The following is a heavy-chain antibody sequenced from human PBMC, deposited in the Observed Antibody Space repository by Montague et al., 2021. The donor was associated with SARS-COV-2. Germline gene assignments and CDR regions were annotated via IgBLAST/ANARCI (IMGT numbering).Heavy chain of an antibody. CDR3: ARDALAASGSFDY. J-gene: IGHJ4*02. D-gene: IGHD6-13*01. CDR2: TSTSFEIQ. CDR1: GFTLSDHS. V-gene: IGHV3-48*02. Sequence: SLRLSCAASGFTLSDHSMKGVRQAPVKGLQWVSHTSTSFEIQYYXYSXHVRFSISRDNAEKAVSLQMNSLRDDDTAIYYCARDALAASGSFDYWGPGILVTVSS.